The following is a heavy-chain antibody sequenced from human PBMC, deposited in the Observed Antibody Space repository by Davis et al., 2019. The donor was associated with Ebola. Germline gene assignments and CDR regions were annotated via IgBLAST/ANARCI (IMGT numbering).Heavy chain of an antibody. CDR2: ISSDSDYI. V-gene: IGHV3-21*01. Sequence: GGSLRLSCAASGFTFSTYSTSWVRQAPGKALEWVSSISSDSDYIYYADSAKGRFTISRDNAKNSLFLQMNSLRAEDTAVYYCARDRPLDFFFGDYYGMDVWGQGTTVTVSS. CDR3: ARDRPLDFFFGDYYGMDV. D-gene: IGHD3-16*01. J-gene: IGHJ6*02. CDR1: GFTFSTYS.